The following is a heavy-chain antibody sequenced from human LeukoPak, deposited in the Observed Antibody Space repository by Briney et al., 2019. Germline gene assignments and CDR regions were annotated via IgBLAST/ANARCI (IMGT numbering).Heavy chain of an antibody. Sequence: GGSLRLSCAASGFTFSSYSMNWVRQAPGEGLEWVSSISSSSSYIYYADSVKGRFTISRDNAKYSLYLQMNSLRAEDTAVYYCARNPYYYDSSGHFDYWGQGTLVTVSS. CDR3: ARNPYYYDSSGHFDY. CDR1: GFTFSSYS. J-gene: IGHJ4*02. D-gene: IGHD3-22*01. V-gene: IGHV3-21*01. CDR2: ISSSSSYI.